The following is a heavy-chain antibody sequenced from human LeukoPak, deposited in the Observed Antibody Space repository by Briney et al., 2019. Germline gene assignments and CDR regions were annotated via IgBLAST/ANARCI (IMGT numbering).Heavy chain of an antibody. CDR3: ARYSGLGVPDD. CDR1: GDSVSSNSAA. CDR2: TYYRSKCYN. Sequence: PSQTLSLTCTISGDSVSSNSAAWNWISQPPSRGLEWLGRTYYRSKCYNDYALSVRGRITINPDTSKNKFSLLLNSVAPTATAEYNCARYSGLGVPDDWGEGTLVTVSS. D-gene: IGHD2-21*01. J-gene: IGHJ4*02. V-gene: IGHV6-1*01.